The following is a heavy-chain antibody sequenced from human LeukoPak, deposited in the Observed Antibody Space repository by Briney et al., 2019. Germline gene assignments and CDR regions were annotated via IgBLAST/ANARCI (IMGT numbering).Heavy chain of an antibody. CDR2: INPSGGST. V-gene: IGHV1-46*01. CDR1: GGTFSSYA. J-gene: IGHJ5*02. Sequence: GASVKVSCKASGGTFSSYAISWVRQAPGQGLEWMGIINPSGGSTSYAQKFQGRVTMTRDTSTSTVYMELSSLRSEDTAVYYCARDLHSSSGWSPEGWFDPWGQGTLVTVSS. D-gene: IGHD6-19*01. CDR3: ARDLHSSSGWSPEGWFDP.